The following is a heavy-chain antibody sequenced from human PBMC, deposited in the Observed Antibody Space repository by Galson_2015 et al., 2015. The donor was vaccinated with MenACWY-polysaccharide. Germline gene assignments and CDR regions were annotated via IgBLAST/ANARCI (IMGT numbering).Heavy chain of an antibody. CDR1: GYTFTGNF. J-gene: IGHJ5*02. D-gene: IGHD2-2*01. CDR2: INPDSGAT. CDR3: ARVPTYQQAERNWFVP. Sequence: SVKVSCKASGYTFTGNFIHWVRQAPGQGLEWMGWINPDSGATSYAQKFQGRVTMTRDTSINTAYMELNRLRSDDTAVYYCARVPTYQQAERNWFVPSGQGTPVTLSS. V-gene: IGHV1-2*02.